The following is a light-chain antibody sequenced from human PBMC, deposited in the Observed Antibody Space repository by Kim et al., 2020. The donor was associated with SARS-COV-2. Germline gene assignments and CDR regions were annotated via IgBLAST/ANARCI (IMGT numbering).Light chain of an antibody. CDR2: DTP. CDR3: HQRTNWPLT. CDR1: QSVSSS. V-gene: IGKV3-11*01. Sequence: LSPGERATRSCRASQSVSSSLAWYQQQPGQAPRLLIYDTPNRATGIPARFSGSGSGTDFTLTISSLEPEDFAVYYCHQRTNWPLTFGGGTKVDIK. J-gene: IGKJ4*01.